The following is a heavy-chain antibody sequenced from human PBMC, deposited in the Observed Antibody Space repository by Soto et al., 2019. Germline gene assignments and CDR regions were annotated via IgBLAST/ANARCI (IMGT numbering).Heavy chain of an antibody. CDR2: IKQDGSEK. V-gene: IGHV3-7*01. Sequence: GGSLRLSCAASGFTFSSYWMSWVRQAPGKGLEWVANIKQDGSEKYYVDSVKGRFTISRDNAKNSLYLQMNSLRAEDTAVYYCARDNYDILTGYSDALDAFDIWGQGTMVTVSS. CDR1: GFTFSSYW. J-gene: IGHJ3*02. CDR3: ARDNYDILTGYSDALDAFDI. D-gene: IGHD3-9*01.